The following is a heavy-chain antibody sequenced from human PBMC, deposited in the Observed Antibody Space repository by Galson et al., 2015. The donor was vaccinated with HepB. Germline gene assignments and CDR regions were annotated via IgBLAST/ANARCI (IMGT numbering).Heavy chain of an antibody. Sequence: SLRLSCAASGFTFDDYGMSWVRQAPGKGLEWVSGINWNGGSTGYADSVKGRFTISRDNAKNSLYLQMNSLRAEDTALYHCARGGGSGKGGFDPWGQGTLVTVSS. CDR1: GFTFDDYG. CDR3: ARGGGSGKGGFDP. J-gene: IGHJ5*02. CDR2: INWNGGST. V-gene: IGHV3-20*01. D-gene: IGHD3-10*01.